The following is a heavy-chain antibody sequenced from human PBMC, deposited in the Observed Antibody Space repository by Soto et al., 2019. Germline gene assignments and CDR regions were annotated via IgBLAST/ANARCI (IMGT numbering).Heavy chain of an antibody. CDR3: ARGNYGSGSNQYWYFDL. V-gene: IGHV3-21*01. J-gene: IGHJ2*01. CDR1: GFTFNTYS. CDR2: ISTSGSYV. Sequence: EVQLVESGGGLVKPGGSLRLSCAASGFTFNTYSMNWVRQAPGKGREWVSSISTSGSYVHYGDSVKGRFTISRDNAKNSLYLQMNSLRAEDTAVYYCARGNYGSGSNQYWYFDLWGRGTLVSVSS. D-gene: IGHD3-10*01.